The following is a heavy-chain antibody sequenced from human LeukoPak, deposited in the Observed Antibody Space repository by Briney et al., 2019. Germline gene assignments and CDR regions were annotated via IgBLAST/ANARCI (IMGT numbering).Heavy chain of an antibody. CDR2: IYTSGST. CDR3: ARCYYDFWSGYDPFDY. Sequence: SETLSLTCTVSGGSISSYYWSWIRQPAGKGLEWIGRIYTSGSTNYNPSLKSRVTMSVDTSKNQFSLKLSSVTAADTAVYYCARCYYDFWSGYDPFDYWGQGTLVTVSS. CDR1: GGSISSYY. J-gene: IGHJ4*02. V-gene: IGHV4-4*07. D-gene: IGHD3-3*01.